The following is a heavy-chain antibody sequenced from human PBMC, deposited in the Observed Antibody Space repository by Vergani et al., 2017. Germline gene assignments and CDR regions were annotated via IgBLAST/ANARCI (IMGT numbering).Heavy chain of an antibody. CDR1: GYTFTSYY. CDR3: ARVSAPYGDSSGYYIFDY. CDR2: INPSGGST. D-gene: IGHD3-22*01. J-gene: IGHJ4*02. Sequence: QVQLVQSGAEVKKPGASVKVSCKASGYTFTSYYMHWVRQAPGQGLEWMGIINPSGGSTNYAQKFQGRVTITADKSTSTAYMELSSLRSEDTAVYYCARVSAPYGDSSGYYIFDYWGQGTLVTVSS. V-gene: IGHV1-46*01.